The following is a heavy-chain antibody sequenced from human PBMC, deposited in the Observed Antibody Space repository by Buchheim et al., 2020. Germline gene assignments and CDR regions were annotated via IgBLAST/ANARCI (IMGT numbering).Heavy chain of an antibody. J-gene: IGHJ4*02. CDR1: GFTLNSYW. CDR2: ISSDGRNI. V-gene: IGHV3-74*01. CDR3: ARDEGSGTYVRGFDS. D-gene: IGHD1-26*01. Sequence: EVQLVESGGGLLQPGGSLRLSCVASGFTLNSYWMYWVRQAPGKGLVCISRISSDGRNIYYADSVQGRFTISRDDAKNTLYLQMNSLTAADTAVYYCARDEGSGTYVRGFDSWGQGAL.